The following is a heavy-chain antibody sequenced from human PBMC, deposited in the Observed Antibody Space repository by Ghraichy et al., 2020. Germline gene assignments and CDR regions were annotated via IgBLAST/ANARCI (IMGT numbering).Heavy chain of an antibody. D-gene: IGHD3-22*01. V-gene: IGHV3-30*04. CDR3: ARGYYYYSSGNYYLLPAYLFDV. J-gene: IGHJ3*01. CDR1: GFTFSNYE. CDR2: VSYDGRDQ. Sequence: GGSLRLSCAASGFTFSNYEMHWVRQAPGKGLEWVAIVSYDGRDQYYADSVKGRFTISRDNSKNTVSLQVSRLGAEDTALYYCARGYYYYSSGNYYLLPAYLFDVWGHGTMVTVSS.